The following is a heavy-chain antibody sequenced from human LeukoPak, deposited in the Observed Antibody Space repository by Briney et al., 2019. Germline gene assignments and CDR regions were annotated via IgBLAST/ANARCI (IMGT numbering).Heavy chain of an antibody. CDR1: GFTFSNYW. J-gene: IGHJ3*02. CDR3: VASGWYTDAFEM. Sequence: GGSLRLSCAASGFTFSNYWMNWVRQAPGKGLEWVANIKKDGTEKFPVDSVKGRFTISRDNAKNSLYLQMNNLRAEDTAVYYCVASGWYTDAFEMWGQGTVVTVSS. D-gene: IGHD6-19*01. CDR2: IKKDGTEK. V-gene: IGHV3-7*01.